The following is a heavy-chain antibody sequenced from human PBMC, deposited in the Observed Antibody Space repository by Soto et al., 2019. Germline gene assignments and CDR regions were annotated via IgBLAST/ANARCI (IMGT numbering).Heavy chain of an antibody. Sequence: ALRLSCAAFVFTFSSYAMHWVRQAPGKGLEWVAVISYDGSNKYYADSVKGRFTISRGNSKNTLYLQMNSLRAEDTAVYYCARDPELEAGRHDAFDIWGKGTRVTASS. J-gene: IGHJ3*02. CDR3: ARDPELEAGRHDAFDI. V-gene: IGHV3-30-3*01. D-gene: IGHD1-1*01. CDR1: VFTFSSYA. CDR2: ISYDGSNK.